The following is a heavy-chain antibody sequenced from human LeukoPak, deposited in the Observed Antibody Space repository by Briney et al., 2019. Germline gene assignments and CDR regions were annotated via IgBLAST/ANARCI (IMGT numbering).Heavy chain of an antibody. CDR2: IYPGDSDT. J-gene: IGHJ4*02. V-gene: IGHV5-51*01. Sequence: GESLKISCKGSGYSFTSYWIGWVRQMPGKGLEWMGIIYPGDSDTRYSPSFQGQVTISADKSFSTAYLQWTSLKASDSGMYYCARVAKTGYSSSSDYFDYWGQGTLVTVSS. CDR1: GYSFTSYW. CDR3: ARVAKTGYSSSSDYFDY. D-gene: IGHD6-6*01.